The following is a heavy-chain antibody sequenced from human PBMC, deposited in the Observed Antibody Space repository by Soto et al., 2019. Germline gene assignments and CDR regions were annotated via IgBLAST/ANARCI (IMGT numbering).Heavy chain of an antibody. J-gene: IGHJ6*02. CDR1: GGTFSSYA. D-gene: IGHD3-10*01. Sequence: EASVKVSCKASGGTFSSYAISWVRQAPGQGLEWMGGIIPIFGTANYAQKFQGRVTITADESTSTAYMELSSLRSEDTAVYYCASAPSSGSRFYYYGMDVWGQGTTVTVSS. V-gene: IGHV1-69*13. CDR2: IIPIFGTA. CDR3: ASAPSSGSRFYYYGMDV.